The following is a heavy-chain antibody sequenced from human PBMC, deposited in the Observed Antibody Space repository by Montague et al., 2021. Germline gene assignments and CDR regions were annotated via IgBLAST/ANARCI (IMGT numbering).Heavy chain of an antibody. CDR1: GASINSSPYY. J-gene: IGHJ5*02. CDR3: ARVDCDGGCYTFDP. Sequence: SETLSLTCTVSGASINSSPYYWGWIRQPPGKGLEWIGNIYYSANTYYNPSLKSRLSISVDTTKNQFSLRLKSVTAADTAVYHCARVDCDGGCYTFDPWGQGTLVTVSS. D-gene: IGHD2-21*02. V-gene: IGHV4-39*01. CDR2: IYYSANT.